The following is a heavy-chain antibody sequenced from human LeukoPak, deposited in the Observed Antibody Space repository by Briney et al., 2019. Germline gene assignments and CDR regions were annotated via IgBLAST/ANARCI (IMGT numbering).Heavy chain of an antibody. D-gene: IGHD6-6*01. Sequence: SEPLSLTCTVSGGSISSGGYYWSWIRQHPGKGLEWIGYIYYSGSTYYNPSLKSRVTISVDTSKNQFSLKLSSVTAADTAVYYCARQVIAARSLNWFDPWGQGTLVTVSS. V-gene: IGHV4-31*03. J-gene: IGHJ5*02. CDR1: GGSISSGGYY. CDR3: ARQVIAARSLNWFDP. CDR2: IYYSGST.